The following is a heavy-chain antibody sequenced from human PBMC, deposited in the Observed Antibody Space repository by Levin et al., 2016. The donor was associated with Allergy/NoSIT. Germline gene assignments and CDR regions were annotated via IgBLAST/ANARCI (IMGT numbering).Heavy chain of an antibody. Sequence: VRQAPGKGLEWVSSISSSSSYIYYADSVKGRFTISRDNAKNSLYLQMNSLRAEDTAVYYCARDQRIVVVPAAISWFDPWGQGTLVTVSS. CDR3: ARDQRIVVVPAAISWFDP. D-gene: IGHD2-2*02. V-gene: IGHV3-21*01. J-gene: IGHJ5*02. CDR2: ISSSSSYI.